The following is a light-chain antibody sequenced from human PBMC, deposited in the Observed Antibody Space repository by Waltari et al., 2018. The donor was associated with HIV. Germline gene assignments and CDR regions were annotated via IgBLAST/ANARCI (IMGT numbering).Light chain of an antibody. Sequence: EIVLTQSPGTLSLSPGERATLSCRASQSVSSSYLAWYQQKPGQAPRLLIYGASSRATGIPDRFSGSGSGTDFTLTISRLEPEDFAMYFCQQYGSSPTWTFGQGTKVEIE. CDR1: QSVSSSY. CDR3: QQYGSSPTWT. V-gene: IGKV3-20*01. CDR2: GAS. J-gene: IGKJ1*01.